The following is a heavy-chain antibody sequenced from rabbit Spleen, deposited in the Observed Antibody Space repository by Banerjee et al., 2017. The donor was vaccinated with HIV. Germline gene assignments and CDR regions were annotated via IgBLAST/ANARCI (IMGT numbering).Heavy chain of an antibody. CDR2: IYNGDGST. J-gene: IGHJ6*01. CDR3: ARDTGSGFSSYGMDL. Sequence: QEQLEESGGGLVKPEGSLTLTCKVSGFDFSSDAMCWVRQAPGKGPECIACIYNGDGSTCYATWVNGRFNCSKTSSTTVTLQMTSLTVADTATYFCARDTGSGFSSYGMDLWGQGTLVTVS. V-gene: IGHV1S47*01. CDR1: GFDFSSDA. D-gene: IGHD7-1*01.